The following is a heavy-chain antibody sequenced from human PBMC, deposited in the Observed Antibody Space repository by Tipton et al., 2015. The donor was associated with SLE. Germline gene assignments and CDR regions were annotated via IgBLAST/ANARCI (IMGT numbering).Heavy chain of an antibody. V-gene: IGHV3-53*05. CDR2: IYSGGSK. CDR1: GFTVSSNY. D-gene: IGHD7-27*01. Sequence: GSLRLSCAASGFTVSSNYMSWVRQSPGKGLEWVSVIYSGGSKYYADSVKGRFTISRDNSKNTLYLQMNSLRAEDTAVYYCARPRPGDDAFDIWGQGTMVTVSS. CDR3: ARPRPGDDAFDI. J-gene: IGHJ3*02.